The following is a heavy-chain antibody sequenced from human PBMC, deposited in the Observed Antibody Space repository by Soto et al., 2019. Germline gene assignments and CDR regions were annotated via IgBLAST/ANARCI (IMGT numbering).Heavy chain of an antibody. J-gene: IGHJ4*02. CDR2: INPSGGST. V-gene: IGHV1-46*01. Sequence: EASVKVSCRASAYTFTSYDMHWVRQAPGQGLEWMGIINPSGGSTSYAQKFQGRVTMTRDTSTSTDYMELSSLRSEDTAVDDCASISSGSYYHVFDYWGQGTLVTVSS. CDR1: AYTFTSYD. CDR3: ASISSGSYYHVFDY. D-gene: IGHD3-10*01.